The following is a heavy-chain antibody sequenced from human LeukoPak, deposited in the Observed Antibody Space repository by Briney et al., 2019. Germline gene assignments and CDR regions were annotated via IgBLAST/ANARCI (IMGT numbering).Heavy chain of an antibody. CDR1: GFTFSGYA. Sequence: PGRSLRLSCAASGFTFSGYAMHWVRQAPGKGLEWVTLISYDGRGKYYADSVKGRFTISRDNSGNMLYLQMNSLRPEDTAVYYCARERSGYDHQYWGQGTLVTVSS. CDR2: ISYDGRGK. V-gene: IGHV3-30*04. D-gene: IGHD5-12*01. J-gene: IGHJ4*02. CDR3: ARERSGYDHQY.